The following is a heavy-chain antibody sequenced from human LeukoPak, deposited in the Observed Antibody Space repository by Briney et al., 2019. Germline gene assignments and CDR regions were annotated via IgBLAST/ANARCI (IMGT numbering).Heavy chain of an antibody. CDR3: ARVILRSYMDV. Sequence: PSETLSLTCTVSGGSISSSSYYWGWIRQPPGKGLEWIGSIYYSGSTYYNPSLKSRVTISVDTSKNQFSLKLSSVTAADTAVYYCARVILRSYMDVWGKGTTVTVSS. D-gene: IGHD3-16*02. J-gene: IGHJ6*03. V-gene: IGHV4-39*01. CDR2: IYYSGST. CDR1: GGSISSSSYY.